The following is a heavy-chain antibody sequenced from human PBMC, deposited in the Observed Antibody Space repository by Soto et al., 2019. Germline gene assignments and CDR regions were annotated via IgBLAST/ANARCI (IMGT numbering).Heavy chain of an antibody. J-gene: IGHJ5*02. CDR2: INPSGGST. CDR1: GYTFTSYY. V-gene: IGHV1-46*03. CDR3: ARLGPGSATQYFGFDP. D-gene: IGHD2-15*01. Sequence: ASVKVSCKASGYTFTSYYMHWVRQDPEQGLEWMGIINPSGGSTSYAQKFQGRVTMTRDTSTSTVYLELSSLRSEDTAVYYCARLGPGSATQYFGFDPWGQGTLVTVSS.